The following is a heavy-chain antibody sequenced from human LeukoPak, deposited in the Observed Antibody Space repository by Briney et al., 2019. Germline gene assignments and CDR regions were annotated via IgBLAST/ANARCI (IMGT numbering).Heavy chain of an antibody. V-gene: IGHV3-30-3*01. Sequence: PGGSLRLSCAASGFTLSSYAMHWVRQAPGKGLEWVAVISYDGSNKYYADSVKGRFTISRDNSKNTLYLQMNSLRAEDTVVYYCARDRHTLGVVITSRLTNWFDPWGQGTLVTVSS. D-gene: IGHD3-3*01. CDR3: ARDRHTLGVVITSRLTNWFDP. CDR2: ISYDGSNK. J-gene: IGHJ5*02. CDR1: GFTLSSYA.